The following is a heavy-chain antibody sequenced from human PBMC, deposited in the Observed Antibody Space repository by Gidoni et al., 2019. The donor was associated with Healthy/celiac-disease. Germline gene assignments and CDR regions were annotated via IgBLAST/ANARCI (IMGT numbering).Heavy chain of an antibody. CDR3: ASSSRITIFGVVIVSGYFDY. CDR1: GFTVSSNY. J-gene: IGHJ4*02. CDR2: IYSGVST. Sequence: EVQLVESGGGLIQPGGSLRLSCAASGFTVSSNYMSWVRQAPGKGLEWVSVIYSGVSTYYADSVKGRFTISRDNSKNTLYLQMNSLRAEDTAVYYCASSSRITIFGVVIVSGYFDYWGQGTLVTVSS. V-gene: IGHV3-53*01. D-gene: IGHD3-3*01.